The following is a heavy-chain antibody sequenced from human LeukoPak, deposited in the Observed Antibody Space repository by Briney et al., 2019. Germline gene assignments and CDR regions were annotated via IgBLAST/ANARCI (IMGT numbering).Heavy chain of an antibody. CDR1: GFTFSSYS. CDR2: ISGFGNYI. CDR3: ARDPSFYDSSSWYYYYYYMDV. J-gene: IGHJ6*03. Sequence: GGSLRLSCAASGFTFSSYSMNWVRQAPGKGLEWVSSISGFGNYIYHADSVKGRFTISRDNSKNTLYPQMNSLRAEDTAVYYCARDPSFYDSSSWYYYYYYMDVWGKGTTVTVSS. V-gene: IGHV3-21*01. D-gene: IGHD6-13*01.